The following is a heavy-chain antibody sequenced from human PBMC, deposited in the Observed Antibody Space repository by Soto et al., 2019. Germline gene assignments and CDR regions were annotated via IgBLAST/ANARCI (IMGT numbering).Heavy chain of an antibody. CDR1: GFTFDDYA. Sequence: EVQLVESGGGLVQPGRSLRLSCAASGFTFDDYAMHWVRQAPGKGLEWVSGISWNSGSIGYADSVKGRFTISRDNAKNSLYLQMNSLRAEDTALYYCAKDGDFWSGYFDYWGQGTLVTVSS. V-gene: IGHV3-9*01. J-gene: IGHJ4*02. D-gene: IGHD3-3*01. CDR3: AKDGDFWSGYFDY. CDR2: ISWNSGSI.